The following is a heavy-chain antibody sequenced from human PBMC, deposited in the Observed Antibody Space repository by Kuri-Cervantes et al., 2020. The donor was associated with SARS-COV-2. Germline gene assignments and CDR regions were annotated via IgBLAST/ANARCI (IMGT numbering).Heavy chain of an antibody. CDR3: ARARWGSGWTYYYYGIDV. J-gene: IGHJ6*02. CDR1: GGSFSGYY. Sequence: SETLSLTCAVYGGSFSGYYWSWIRQPPGKGLEWIGEINHSGSTNYNPSLKSRVTISVDTSKNQFSLKLSSVTAADTAVYYCARARWGSGWTYYYYGIDVWGQGTTVTVSS. V-gene: IGHV4-34*01. CDR2: INHSGST. D-gene: IGHD6-19*01.